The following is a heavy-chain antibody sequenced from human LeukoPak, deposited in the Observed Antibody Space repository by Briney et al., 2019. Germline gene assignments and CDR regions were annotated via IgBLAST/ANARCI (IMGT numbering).Heavy chain of an antibody. CDR1: GYTFTKYG. D-gene: IGHD1-1*01. CDR3: ARAGNWNYPDY. Sequence: ASVKVSCKASGYTFTKYGISWVRQAPGQGFEWMGWIAGSDGDTNYAQKFHGRVTMTTDTSTSTAYMELRSLRSDDTAVYYCARAGNWNYPDYWGQGTLVTVSS. J-gene: IGHJ4*02. CDR2: IAGSDGDT. V-gene: IGHV1-18*04.